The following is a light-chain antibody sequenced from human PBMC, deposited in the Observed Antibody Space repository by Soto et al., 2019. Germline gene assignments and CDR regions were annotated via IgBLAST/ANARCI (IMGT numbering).Light chain of an antibody. CDR2: AAS. CDR3: QQSYSTPMYT. CDR1: QSISSY. V-gene: IGKV1-39*01. J-gene: IGKJ2*01. Sequence: DIQMTQSPSSLSASVGDRVTITCRASQSISSYLNWYQQKPGKAPKLLIYAASSLQSGVPSRFGGSGSGTDFTLTICSLQPEDFATYYCQQSYSTPMYTFGQGTKLEIK.